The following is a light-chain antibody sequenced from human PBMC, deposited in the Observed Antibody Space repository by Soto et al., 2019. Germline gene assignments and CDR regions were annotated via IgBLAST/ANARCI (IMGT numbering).Light chain of an antibody. Sequence: EIVLTQSPATLSLSPGERATLSCRASQSVSSYLAWYQQKPGQAPRLLIYDASNRATGIPARFSGSGSGTDFTLTISILEPEDFAVYYCQQRSNWWWTFGQGTKVEIK. CDR1: QSVSSY. CDR2: DAS. V-gene: IGKV3-11*01. CDR3: QQRSNWWWT. J-gene: IGKJ1*01.